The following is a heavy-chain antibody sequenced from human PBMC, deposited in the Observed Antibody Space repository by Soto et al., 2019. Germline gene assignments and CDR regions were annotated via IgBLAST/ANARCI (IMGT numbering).Heavy chain of an antibody. CDR1: GFTFTDSA. V-gene: IGHV3-30*03. Sequence: QVQLVESGGGVVQPGRSLRLSCTGSGFTFTDSAMHWVRQAPGKGLEWVAVVSYEGSNQYYADSVKGRFTISRDNDKNTVYLQMNGLRSDDTAVYYCASTIAVEAFDIWGQGTVVTVSS. D-gene: IGHD6-19*01. CDR3: ASTIAVEAFDI. J-gene: IGHJ3*02. CDR2: VSYEGSNQ.